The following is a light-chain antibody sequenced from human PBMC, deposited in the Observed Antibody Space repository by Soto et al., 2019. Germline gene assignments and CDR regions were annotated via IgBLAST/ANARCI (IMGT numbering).Light chain of an antibody. Sequence: EKVMTQSPATVSVSPGERATLSCRASESVKTRVAWYQQKPGQAPRLLIHDAFTRVIGIPARFSGSASGTEISLTISNLQSEDFDVYYGQQYDDWPLTLGRGTKVEIK. V-gene: IGKV3-15*01. CDR3: QQYDDWPLT. J-gene: IGKJ4*01. CDR2: DAF. CDR1: ESVKTR.